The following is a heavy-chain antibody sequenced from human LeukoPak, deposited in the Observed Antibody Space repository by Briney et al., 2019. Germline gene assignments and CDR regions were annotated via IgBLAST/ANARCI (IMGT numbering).Heavy chain of an antibody. J-gene: IGHJ4*02. CDR1: GGTFSSYA. CDR3: ARDGYYDSSGYYGY. D-gene: IGHD3-22*01. CDR2: IIPILGIA. Sequence: SVKVSCKASGGTFSSYAISWVRQAPGQGLEWMGRIIPILGIANYAQKFQGRVTITADKSTSTAYMELSSLRSEDTAVYYCARDGYYDSSGYYGYWGQGTLVTVSS. V-gene: IGHV1-69*04.